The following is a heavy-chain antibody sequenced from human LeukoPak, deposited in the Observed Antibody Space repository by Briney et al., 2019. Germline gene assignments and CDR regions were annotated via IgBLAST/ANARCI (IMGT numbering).Heavy chain of an antibody. CDR1: GDSLGIYK. CDR3: AREWSGFGF. CDR2: ISSSGSA. J-gene: IGHJ3*01. Sequence: SETLSLTCSVSGDSLGIYKWSWIRQPPGKGLEWIAHISSSGSAIYNPSLKSRVSMAVDTSKNQFSLRMTSVTAADTAVYYWAREWSGFGFWGQGTMVTVSS. D-gene: IGHD2-15*01. V-gene: IGHV4-59*01.